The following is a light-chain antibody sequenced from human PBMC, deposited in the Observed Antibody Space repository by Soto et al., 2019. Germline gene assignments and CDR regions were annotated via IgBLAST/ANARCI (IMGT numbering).Light chain of an antibody. CDR2: GAS. CDR3: QQYASSPYT. CDR1: QSVRSY. J-gene: IGKJ3*01. Sequence: EIVLTQSPSTLSLSPGERATLSCRASQSVRSYLAWYQQKPGQAPRLLIYGASRRATGIPDRFSGRESGTDFTLTITTLEPEDSAVYFCQQYASSPYTFGRGTKVDIK. V-gene: IGKV3-20*01.